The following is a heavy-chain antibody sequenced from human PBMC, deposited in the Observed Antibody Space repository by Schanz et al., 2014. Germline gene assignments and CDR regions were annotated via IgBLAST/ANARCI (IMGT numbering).Heavy chain of an antibody. CDR3: ARVHHYDPSGWGYFDY. CDR2: ISYSGST. Sequence: QVQLQQWGAGLLKPSETLSLTCAVYGGSFSGYYWSWIRQPPGKGLEWIGFISYSGSTYYNPSLKSRVTISVDTSKSQFSLKLSSVTAADTAVYYCARVHHYDPSGWGYFDYWGQGALVTVSS. CDR1: GGSFSGYY. J-gene: IGHJ4*02. V-gene: IGHV4-34*01. D-gene: IGHD3-22*01.